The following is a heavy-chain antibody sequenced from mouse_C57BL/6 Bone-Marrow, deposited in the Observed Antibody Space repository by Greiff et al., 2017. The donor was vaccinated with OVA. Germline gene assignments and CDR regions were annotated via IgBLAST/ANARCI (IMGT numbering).Heavy chain of an antibody. CDR2: ISNGGGST. V-gene: IGHV5-12*01. CDR3: AKGGIYYYGSPYFDY. J-gene: IGHJ2*01. Sequence: DVMLVESGGGLVQPGGSLKLSCAASGFTFSDYYMYWVRQTPEKRLEWVAYISNGGGSTYYPDTVQGRFTISRDHAKNTRYLQMSRLKSEDTAMYYCAKGGIYYYGSPYFDYWGQGTTLTVSS. CDR1: GFTFSDYY. D-gene: IGHD1-1*01.